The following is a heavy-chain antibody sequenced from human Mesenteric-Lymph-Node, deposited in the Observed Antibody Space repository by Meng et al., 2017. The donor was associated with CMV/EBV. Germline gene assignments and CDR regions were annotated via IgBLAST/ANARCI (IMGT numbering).Heavy chain of an antibody. V-gene: IGHV3-48*03. CDR2: ISSSGSTI. D-gene: IGHD3-3*01. Sequence: GESLKISCAASGFTFSSYEMNWVRQAPGKGLEWVSYISSSGSTIYYADSVKGRFTISRDNAKNSLYLQMNSLRAEDTAVYYCARGGRGYDFWSGYFEDGMDVWGQGTTVTVSS. J-gene: IGHJ6*02. CDR3: ARGGRGYDFWSGYFEDGMDV. CDR1: GFTFSSYE.